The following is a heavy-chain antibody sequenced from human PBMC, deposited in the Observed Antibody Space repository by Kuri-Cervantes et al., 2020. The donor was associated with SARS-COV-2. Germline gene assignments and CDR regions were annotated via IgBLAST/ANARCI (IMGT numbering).Heavy chain of an antibody. D-gene: IGHD2-2*01. J-gene: IGHJ6*01. V-gene: IGHV1-46*01. CDR1: GYTFTNDY. CDR2: INPSGGST. CDR3: ARDEYQLLDDNYYYYYYGMDV. Sequence: ASVKVSCKASGYTFTNDYMYWVRQAPGQGLEWMGIINPSGGSTSYAQKFQGRVTMTRDTSTSTVYMELSSLRSEDTAVYYCARDEYQLLDDNYYYYYYGMDVWGQGTTVTCYS.